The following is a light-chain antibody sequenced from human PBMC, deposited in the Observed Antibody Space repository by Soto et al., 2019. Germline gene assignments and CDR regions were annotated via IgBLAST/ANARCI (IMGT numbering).Light chain of an antibody. CDR3: QQYNTYSSLT. CDR1: QSISSW. J-gene: IGKJ4*01. Sequence: DIQMTQSPSTLSASFGDRVTITCRASQSISSWLAWYQQKLGRAPRLLIYDASSLESGVPSRFSGSGYGSEFTLTISSLQPDDFATYYCQQYNTYSSLTFGGGTKVDI. CDR2: DAS. V-gene: IGKV1-5*01.